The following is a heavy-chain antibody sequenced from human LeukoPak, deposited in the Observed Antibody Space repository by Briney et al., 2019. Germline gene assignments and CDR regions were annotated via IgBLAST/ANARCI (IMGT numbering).Heavy chain of an antibody. J-gene: IGHJ4*02. CDR1: GFTISSYW. V-gene: IGHV3-7*03. Sequence: GGSLRLSCAASGFTISSYWMSWVRQAPGKGLEWVANIKQDGSEKYYVDSVKGRFTISRDNAKNSLYLQMNSLRAEDTAVYYCARSRVLFDYWGQGTLVTVSS. CDR2: IKQDGSEK. CDR3: ARSRVLFDY.